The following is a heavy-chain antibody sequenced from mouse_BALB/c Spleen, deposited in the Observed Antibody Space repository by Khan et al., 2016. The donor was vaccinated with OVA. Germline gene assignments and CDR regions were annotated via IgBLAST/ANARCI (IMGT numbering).Heavy chain of an antibody. V-gene: IGHV2-9*02. CDR2: IWAGGRT. CDR3: ARNREPDYFDY. CDR1: GFSLSNYG. J-gene: IGHJ2*01. Sequence: QVQLTESGPGLVAPSQSLSITCTVSGFSLSNYGVHWVRQPPGKGLAWLGIIWAGGRTNYNSALMSRLSISKDNSKSQVFLKMNSLQTDDTAIYFCARNREPDYFDYWGQGTTLTVSS.